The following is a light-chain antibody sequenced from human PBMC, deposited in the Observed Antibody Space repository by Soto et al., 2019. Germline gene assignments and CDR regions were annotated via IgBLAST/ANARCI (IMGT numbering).Light chain of an antibody. CDR1: SGGIASNY. J-gene: IGLJ2*01. CDR2: EHN. V-gene: IGLV6-57*04. Sequence: LTQPHSVSESPGETVTISGTRTSGGIASNYVQWYQQRPGSAPTIVIYEHNQRPSGVPDRFSGSTDVSSNSASLTVSGLQTEDEADYYCQSYDSRFVLFGGGTKLTVL. CDR3: QSYDSRFVL.